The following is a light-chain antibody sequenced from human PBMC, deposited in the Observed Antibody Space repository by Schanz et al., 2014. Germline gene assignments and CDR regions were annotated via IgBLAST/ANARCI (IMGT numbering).Light chain of an antibody. Sequence: QSALTQPPSASGSPGQSVTISCTGTSSDVGGYNFVSWYQQHPGKAPKLMIYEVSKRPSGVPDRFSGSKSGNTASLTVSGLQADDEADYYCCSYAGRSLIFGGGTKVTVL. CDR1: SSDVGGYNF. J-gene: IGLJ2*01. CDR3: CSYAGRSLI. CDR2: EVS. V-gene: IGLV2-8*01.